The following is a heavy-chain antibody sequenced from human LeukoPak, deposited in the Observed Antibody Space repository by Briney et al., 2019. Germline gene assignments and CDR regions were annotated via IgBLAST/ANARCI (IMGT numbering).Heavy chain of an antibody. J-gene: IGHJ4*02. V-gene: IGHV3-72*01. Sequence: GGSLRLSCAASGFTFSDHYMDWVRQAPGKGLEWVGRTRNKAKSYTTEYAASVKGRFTISRDDSKNSLYLQMNSLKTEDTAVYYCARGPGDSSGYSYTFDYWGQGTLVTVSS. CDR1: GFTFSDHY. CDR3: ARGPGDSSGYSYTFDY. D-gene: IGHD3-22*01. CDR2: TRNKAKSYTT.